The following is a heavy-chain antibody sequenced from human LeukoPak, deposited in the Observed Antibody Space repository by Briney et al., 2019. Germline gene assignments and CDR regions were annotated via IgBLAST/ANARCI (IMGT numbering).Heavy chain of an antibody. CDR1: GGTFSSYA. J-gene: IGHJ6*03. CDR2: IIPIFGTA. V-gene: IGHV1-69*06. CDR3: ARGHRGYSYGYRYYYYMDV. D-gene: IGHD5-18*01. Sequence: SVKVSCKASGGTFSSYAISWVRQAPGQGLEWMGRIIPIFGTANYAQKFQGRVTITADKSTTTAYMELSSLRSEDTAVYYCARGHRGYSYGYRYYYYMDVWGKGTTVTVSS.